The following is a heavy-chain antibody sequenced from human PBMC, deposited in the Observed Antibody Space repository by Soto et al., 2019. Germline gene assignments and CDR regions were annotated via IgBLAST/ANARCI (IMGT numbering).Heavy chain of an antibody. V-gene: IGHV5-51*01. CDR3: ARRAQTTEYFDF. J-gene: IGHJ4*02. CDR1: GYSFTTSW. D-gene: IGHD4-17*01. CDR2: IYPGDSDT. Sequence: GESLKISCKVSGYSFTTSWIGWVRQMPGKGLEWMGSIYPGDSDTRYSQSFLGQVTISVDKSMSAAYLQWSSLKASDTAIYYCARRAQTTEYFDFWGQGTLVTVSS.